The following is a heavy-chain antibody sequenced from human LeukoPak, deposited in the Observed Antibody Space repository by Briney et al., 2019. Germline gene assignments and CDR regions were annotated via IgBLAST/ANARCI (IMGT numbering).Heavy chain of an antibody. V-gene: IGHV3-21*01. CDR3: ASEDYDSSGYLDY. D-gene: IGHD3-22*01. Sequence: GGSPRLSCAASGFTFSSYSMNWVRQASGKGLEWVSSISSSSSYIYYADSVKGRFTISRDNAKNSLYLQMNSLRAEDTAVYYCASEDYDSSGYLDYWGQGTLVTVSS. CDR1: GFTFSSYS. CDR2: ISSSSSYI. J-gene: IGHJ4*02.